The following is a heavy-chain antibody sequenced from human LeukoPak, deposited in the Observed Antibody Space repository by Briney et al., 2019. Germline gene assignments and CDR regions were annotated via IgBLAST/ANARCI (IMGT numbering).Heavy chain of an antibody. CDR1: GFIFSSFG. V-gene: IGHV3-30*02. Sequence: GGSLTLSFAASGFIFSSFGIHWVRQTPGKVLDWVAFVRFDGGEKYYADSVKGRFTVSKDNSKNTLYLQINSLRPEDTAVYYCAKGGARDVWYFAYWGLGVLVTVSS. D-gene: IGHD2-8*01. J-gene: IGHJ4*02. CDR3: AKGGARDVWYFAY. CDR2: VRFDGGEK.